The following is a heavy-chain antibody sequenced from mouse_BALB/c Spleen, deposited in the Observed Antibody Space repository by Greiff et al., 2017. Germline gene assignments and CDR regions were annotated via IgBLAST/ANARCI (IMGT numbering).Heavy chain of an antibody. D-gene: IGHD2-10*01. Sequence: EVQLQQSGPDLVKPSQSLSLTCTVTGYSITSCYSWHWIRQFPGNKLEWMGYIHYSGSTNYNPSLKSRISITRDTSKNQFFLQLNSVTTEDTATYYCATYYGNYHWYFDVWGAGTTVTVSS. CDR3: ATYYGNYHWYFDV. J-gene: IGHJ1*01. CDR1: GYSITSCYS. CDR2: IHYSGST. V-gene: IGHV3-1*02.